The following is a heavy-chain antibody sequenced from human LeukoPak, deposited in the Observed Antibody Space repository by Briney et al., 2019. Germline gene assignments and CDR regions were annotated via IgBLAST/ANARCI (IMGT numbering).Heavy chain of an antibody. CDR2: ISYDGTNK. D-gene: IGHD7-27*01. V-gene: IGHV3-30-3*01. Sequence: GGSLRLSCAASGFTFSTYAMHWVRQAPGKGLEWVAFISYDGTNKYCADSVKGRFTISRDNSKNTLYLQMNSLRAEDTALYYCAREILTGYAFDIWGQGTMVTVSS. J-gene: IGHJ3*02. CDR1: GFTFSTYA. CDR3: AREILTGYAFDI.